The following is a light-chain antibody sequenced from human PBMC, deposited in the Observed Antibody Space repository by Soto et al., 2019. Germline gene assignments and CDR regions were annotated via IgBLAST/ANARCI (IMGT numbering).Light chain of an antibody. CDR1: SSDVGGYNY. V-gene: IGLV2-8*01. CDR3: SSYSGTNYHYV. Sequence: QSVLTQPRSASGSFGQSVTISCTGTSSDVGGYNYVSWYQQHPGKAPKLMIYEVSERPSGVPDRFSGSKSGNTASLTVSGLQADDEADYYCSSYSGTNYHYVFGTGTKVTVL. J-gene: IGLJ1*01. CDR2: EVS.